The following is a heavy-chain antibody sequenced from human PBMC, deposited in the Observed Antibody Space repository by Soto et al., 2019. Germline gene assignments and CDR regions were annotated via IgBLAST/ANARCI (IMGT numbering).Heavy chain of an antibody. D-gene: IGHD6-19*01. CDR2: SYQSGST. J-gene: IGHJ4*02. Sequence: QVQLQESGPGLVKTSGTLSLTCAVSGGSISSGNWWSWVRQPPGEGLEWIGESYQSGSTNYNPSLRSRVTMSIDKSKSQCSLKVTSVTAADTAVYFCASQIAVAGTRGFDYWGQGTLVTVSS. V-gene: IGHV4-4*02. CDR1: GGSISSGNW. CDR3: ASQIAVAGTRGFDY.